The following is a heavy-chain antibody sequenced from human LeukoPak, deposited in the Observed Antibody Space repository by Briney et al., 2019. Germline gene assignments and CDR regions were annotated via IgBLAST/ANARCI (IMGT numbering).Heavy chain of an antibody. CDR2: ISAYNGNT. D-gene: IGHD1-26*01. CDR1: GYTFTSYG. J-gene: IGHJ4*02. Sequence: ASVKVSCKASGYTFTSYGISWVRQAPGQGLEWMGWISAYNGNTNYAQKLQGRVTMTTDTSTSTAYMELRSLRSDDTAVYYCARGSGSYYRALGFDYWGQGTLVTVSS. CDR3: ARGSGSYYRALGFDY. V-gene: IGHV1-18*01.